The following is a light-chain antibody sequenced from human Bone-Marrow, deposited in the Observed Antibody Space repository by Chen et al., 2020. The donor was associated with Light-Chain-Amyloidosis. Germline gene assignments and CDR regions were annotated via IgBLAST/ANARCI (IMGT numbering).Light chain of an antibody. CDR2: KVS. V-gene: IGKV1-5*03. CDR1: QTVTDW. CDR3: QQYNSYAS. Sequence: DIQMTQSPSNLSASVGDRVTITCRASQTVTDWLAWYQQKPGKVPKLLIYKVSTLESGVPSRFSGSGSGTEFYLTISILQPDDFATYYCQQYNSYASFGQGTKLEIK. J-gene: IGKJ2*03.